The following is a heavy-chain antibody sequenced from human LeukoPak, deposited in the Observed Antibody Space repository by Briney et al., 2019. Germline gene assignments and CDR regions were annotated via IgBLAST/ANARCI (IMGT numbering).Heavy chain of an antibody. CDR1: GGSVSSYY. CDR2: IYYSGST. Sequence: SETLSLTCTVSGGSVSSYYWSWLRQPPGKGLEWIGYIYYSGSTNYNPSLKSRVTISVDTSKNQFSLKLSSVTAADTAVYYCARHDYPTRFDPWGQGTLVTVSS. V-gene: IGHV4-59*02. D-gene: IGHD4-11*01. J-gene: IGHJ5*02. CDR3: ARHDYPTRFDP.